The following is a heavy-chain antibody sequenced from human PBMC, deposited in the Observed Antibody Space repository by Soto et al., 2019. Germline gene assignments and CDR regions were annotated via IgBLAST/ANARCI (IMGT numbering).Heavy chain of an antibody. J-gene: IGHJ4*02. CDR2: INGNGEIS. CDR3: AAQAAGRFVPFDY. CDR1: GFTFTTYA. Sequence: EVQLLESGGGWAQPGGSLRLSCVASGFTFTTYAVSWVRQAPGKGLEWVSSINGNGEISHYAASVKGRFTISRDSSEHTLHLQMSSLRAEDTAIYYCAAQAAGRFVPFDYWGQGVLVTVSS. V-gene: IGHV3-23*01. D-gene: IGHD2-15*01.